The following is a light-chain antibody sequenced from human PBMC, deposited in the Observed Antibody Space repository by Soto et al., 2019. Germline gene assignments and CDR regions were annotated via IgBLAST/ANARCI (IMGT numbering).Light chain of an antibody. Sequence: QSALTQPASVSGSPGQSITISCTGTSSDVGGYNYVSWYQQHPGKAPKVMIYDVRNRPSGVSNRFSGSKSGNTASLTISGLQAVDEADYYCSSYTVTSTLVVFGGGTKLTVL. V-gene: IGLV2-14*03. J-gene: IGLJ2*01. CDR3: SSYTVTSTLVV. CDR1: SSDVGGYNY. CDR2: DVR.